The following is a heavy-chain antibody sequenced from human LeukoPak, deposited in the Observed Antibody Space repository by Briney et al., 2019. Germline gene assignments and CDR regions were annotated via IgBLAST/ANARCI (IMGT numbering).Heavy chain of an antibody. J-gene: IGHJ3*02. CDR2: ISGSGGST. Sequence: PGGSLRLSCAASGFTFTNYWMSWVRQAPGKGLEWVSAISGSGGSTYYADSVKGRFTISRDNSKNTLYLQMNSLRAEDTAVYYCAKTRVLLWFGELCDIWGQGTMVTVSS. V-gene: IGHV3-23*01. CDR1: GFTFTNYW. D-gene: IGHD3-10*01. CDR3: AKTRVLLWFGELCDI.